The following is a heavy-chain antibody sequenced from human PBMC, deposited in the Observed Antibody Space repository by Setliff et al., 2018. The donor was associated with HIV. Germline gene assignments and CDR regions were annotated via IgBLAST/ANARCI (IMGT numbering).Heavy chain of an antibody. V-gene: IGHV1-18*01. J-gene: IGHJ6*02. CDR1: GYKFSINV. CDR2: VSGYDSHA. D-gene: IGHD3-10*01. CDR3: ARVPAGESYGMDV. Sequence: ASVKVSCKTSGYKFSINVINWVRQAPGQGLEWMGWVSGYDSHANYAQKLQGRVTMTSDRSTTTAYMELKNLTSDDTAVYYCARVPAGESYGMDVWGQGTTVTVSS.